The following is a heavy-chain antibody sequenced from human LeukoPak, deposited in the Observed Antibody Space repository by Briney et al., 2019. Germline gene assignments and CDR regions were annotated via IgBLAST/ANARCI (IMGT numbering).Heavy chain of an antibody. D-gene: IGHD6-19*01. V-gene: IGHV3-23*01. Sequence: GGSLRLSCAASGFTFSSYAMSWVRPAPGKGLEWVSAISGSGGSTYYADSVKGRFTISRDNSKNTLYLQMNSLRAEDTAVYYCAKHSSGWWYFDYWGQGTLVTVSS. CDR2: ISGSGGST. CDR3: AKHSSGWWYFDY. J-gene: IGHJ4*02. CDR1: GFTFSSYA.